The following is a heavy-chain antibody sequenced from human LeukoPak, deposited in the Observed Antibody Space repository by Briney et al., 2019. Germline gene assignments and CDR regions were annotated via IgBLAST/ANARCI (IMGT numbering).Heavy chain of an antibody. V-gene: IGHV1-69*13. J-gene: IGHJ4*02. CDR3: ARDLDYYDSSGYSNFDY. Sequence: ASVKVSCKASGYTFTSYAISWVRQAPGQGLEWMGGIIPIFGTANYAQKFQGRVTVTADESTSTAYMELSSLRSEDTAVYYCARDLDYYDSSGYSNFDYWGQGTLVTVSS. CDR2: IIPIFGTA. CDR1: GYTFTSYA. D-gene: IGHD3-22*01.